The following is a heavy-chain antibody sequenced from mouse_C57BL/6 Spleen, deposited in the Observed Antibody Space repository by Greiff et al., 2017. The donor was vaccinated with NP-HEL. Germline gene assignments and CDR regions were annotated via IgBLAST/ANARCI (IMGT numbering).Heavy chain of an antibody. CDR3: ARRRVYFDY. J-gene: IGHJ2*01. Sequence: QVHVKQSGAELVKPGASVKMSCKASGYTFTSYWITWVKQRPGQGLEWIGDIYPGSGSTNYNEKFKSKATLTVDTSSSTAYMQLSSLTSEDSAVYYCARRRVYFDYWGQGTTLTVSS. CDR1: GYTFTSYW. CDR2: IYPGSGST. V-gene: IGHV1-55*01.